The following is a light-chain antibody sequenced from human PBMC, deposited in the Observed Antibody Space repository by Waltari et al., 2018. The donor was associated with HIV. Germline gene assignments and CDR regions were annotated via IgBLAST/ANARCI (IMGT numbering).Light chain of an antibody. CDR1: SSDVGGYNY. Sequence: QSALTQPPSAPGSPGQSVTLSCTGTSSDVGGYNYVSWHQQHPGKAPKLMIYDVIKRPSGVPDRFSGSKSGNTASLTVSGLQPEDEADYDCSSHAGSKVVFGGGTRLTVL. CDR2: DVI. V-gene: IGLV2-8*01. J-gene: IGLJ2*01. CDR3: SSHAGSKVV.